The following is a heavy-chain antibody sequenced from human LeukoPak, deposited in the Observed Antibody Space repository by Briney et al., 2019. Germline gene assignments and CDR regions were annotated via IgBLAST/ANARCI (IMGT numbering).Heavy chain of an antibody. J-gene: IGHJ4*02. CDR3: AGSRDGYNFDY. CDR2: INPNSGGT. CDR1: GYTFTSYG. Sequence: ASVKVSCKASGYTFTSYGISWVRQAPGQGLEWMGWINPNSGGTNYAQKFQGRVTMTRDTSISTAYMELSRLRSDDTAVYYCAGSRDGYNFDYWGQGTLVTVSS. D-gene: IGHD5-24*01. V-gene: IGHV1-2*02.